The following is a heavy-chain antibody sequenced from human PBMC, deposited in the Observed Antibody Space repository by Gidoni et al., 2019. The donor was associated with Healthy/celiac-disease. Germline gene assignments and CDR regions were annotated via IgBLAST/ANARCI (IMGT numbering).Heavy chain of an antibody. CDR1: GFTFSSYW. J-gene: IGHJ6*03. V-gene: IGHV3-74*01. CDR3: AREAAGLYSSGWYMDV. Sequence: EVQLVESGGGLVQPGGSLRLSCAASGFTFSSYWMDWVRQAPGKGLVWVSRFNSDGSSTSYADSVKGRFTISRDNAKNTLYLQMNSLRAEDTAVYYCAREAAGLYSSGWYMDVWGKGTTVTVSS. D-gene: IGHD6-19*01. CDR2: FNSDGSST.